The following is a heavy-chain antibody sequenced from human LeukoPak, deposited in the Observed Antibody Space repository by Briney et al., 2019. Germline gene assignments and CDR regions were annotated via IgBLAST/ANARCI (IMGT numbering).Heavy chain of an antibody. Sequence: SETLSPTCLVSGGSISSYYWSWIRQPPGKGLEWIGYIYYSGSTNYNPSLKSRVTISADTSKNQFSLKLSSVTAADTAVYYCARDSTYYYGSGSYSNFDYWGQGTLVTVSS. CDR2: IYYSGST. V-gene: IGHV4-59*01. J-gene: IGHJ4*02. D-gene: IGHD3-10*01. CDR3: ARDSTYYYGSGSYSNFDY. CDR1: GGSISSYY.